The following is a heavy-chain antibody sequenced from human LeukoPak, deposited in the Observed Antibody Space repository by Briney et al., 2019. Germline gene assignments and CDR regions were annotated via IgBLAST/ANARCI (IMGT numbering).Heavy chain of an antibody. CDR3: ARGGLGSAFDN. D-gene: IGHD6-19*01. V-gene: IGHV3-23*01. Sequence: PGGSLRLSCAASGFTFSSYALSWVRQAPGKGLEWVSAISGSVGSTYSADSLKGRFAISRDNSKNTLYLQINSLRADDTAVFYCARGGLGSAFDNWGQGTLVTVSS. CDR1: GFTFSSYA. CDR2: ISGSVGST. J-gene: IGHJ4*02.